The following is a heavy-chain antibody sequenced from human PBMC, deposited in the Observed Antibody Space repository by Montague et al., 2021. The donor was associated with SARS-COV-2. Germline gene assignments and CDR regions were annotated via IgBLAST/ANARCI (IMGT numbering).Heavy chain of an antibody. V-gene: IGHV4-59*01. CDR2: IYYSGST. CDR1: GGSMRDYY. J-gene: IGHJ4*02. Sequence: SETLSLTCTVSGGSMRDYYWSWIRQPPGEGLEWIGYIYYSGSTDXNPSLNSRVTLLLDTSKNQFSLNLRSVTAADTAFYYCARVHYYTGYVDSWGQGTLVSVSS. CDR3: ARVHYYTGYVDS. D-gene: IGHD3-22*01.